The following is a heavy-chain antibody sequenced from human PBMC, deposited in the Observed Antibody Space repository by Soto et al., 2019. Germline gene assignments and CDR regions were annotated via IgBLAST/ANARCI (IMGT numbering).Heavy chain of an antibody. Sequence: SGPTLVNPTETLTLTCTVSGFSLGNPRMGVSWIRQPPGKALEWLAHIFSNDEKSYSTSLKSRLTISRDTSKSQVVLTMTNMDPVDTATYYCARIQRISMIVVSKPYFDYWGQGALVTVSS. D-gene: IGHD3-22*01. CDR3: ARIQRISMIVVSKPYFDY. CDR2: IFSNDEK. V-gene: IGHV2-26*01. J-gene: IGHJ4*02. CDR1: GFSLGNPRMG.